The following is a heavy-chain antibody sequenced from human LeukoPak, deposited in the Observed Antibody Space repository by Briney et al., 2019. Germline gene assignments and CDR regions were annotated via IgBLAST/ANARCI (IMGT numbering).Heavy chain of an antibody. CDR1: GGSISSGDYY. Sequence: PSETLSLTCTVSGGSISSGDYYWSWIRQPPGKGLEWSGYIYYSGSTYYNPSLKSRVTISVDTSKNQFSLKLSSVTAADTAVYYCARELGYCSGGSCPNDAFDIWGQGTMVTVSS. J-gene: IGHJ3*02. V-gene: IGHV4-30-4*01. CDR2: IYYSGST. CDR3: ARELGYCSGGSCPNDAFDI. D-gene: IGHD2-15*01.